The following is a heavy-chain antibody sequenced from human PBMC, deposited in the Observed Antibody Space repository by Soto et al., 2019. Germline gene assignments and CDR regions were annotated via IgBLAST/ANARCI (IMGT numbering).Heavy chain of an antibody. CDR1: CGSISGSSSY. CDR3: AGLYPYESSGYHLNY. CDR2: IYYLGNT. V-gene: IGHV4-39*01. J-gene: IGHJ4*02. D-gene: IGHD3-22*01. Sequence: SVTLCLTCTVACGSISGSSSYCGWIRQPPGKGLEWVGSIYYLGNTYYNPSLGSRVTIPVDTSKNQFSLKLRSVTAADTAVFYCAGLYPYESSGYHLNYWGQGALVTVSS.